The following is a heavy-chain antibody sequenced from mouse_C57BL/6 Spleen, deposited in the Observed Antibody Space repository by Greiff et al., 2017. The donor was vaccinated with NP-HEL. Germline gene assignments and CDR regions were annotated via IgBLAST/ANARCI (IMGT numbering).Heavy chain of an antibody. CDR3: TRSDSYFYAMDY. Sequence: EVQLQQSGTVLARPGASVKMSCKTSGYTFTSYWMHWVKQRPGQGLEWIGAIYPGNSDTSYNQKFKGKAKLTAVTSASTAYMKLSSLTNEDAAVYYCTRSDSYFYAMDYWGQGTSVTVSS. V-gene: IGHV1-5*01. D-gene: IGHD1-1*01. CDR1: GYTFTSYW. CDR2: IYPGNSDT. J-gene: IGHJ4*01.